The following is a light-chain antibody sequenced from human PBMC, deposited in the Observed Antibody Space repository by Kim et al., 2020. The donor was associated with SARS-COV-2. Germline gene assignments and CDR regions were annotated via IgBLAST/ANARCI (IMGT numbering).Light chain of an antibody. J-gene: IGKJ1*01. CDR1: QDVSTW. Sequence: ASVGDRVTITCRASQDVSTWLAWYQQRPGKAPNLLIYSASSVQSGVPSRFSGSGSGTYFTLTINSLQPEDFATYYCQQANIFPRTFGQGTKVDIK. CDR2: SAS. V-gene: IGKV1-12*01. CDR3: QQANIFPRT.